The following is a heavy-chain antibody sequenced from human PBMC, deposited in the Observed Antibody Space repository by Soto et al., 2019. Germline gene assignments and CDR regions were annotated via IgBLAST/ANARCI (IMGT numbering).Heavy chain of an antibody. CDR1: GGSISSGGYY. CDR3: ARGFTPFYWGGDCYSKAFDI. J-gene: IGHJ3*02. CDR2: IYYSGST. Sequence: SETLSLTCTVSGGSISSGGYYWSWIRQHPGKGLEWIGYIYYSGSTYYNPSLKSRVTISVDTSKNQFSLKLSSVTAADTAVYYCARGFTPFYWGGDCYSKAFDIWGQGTMVTVPS. V-gene: IGHV4-31*03. D-gene: IGHD2-21*02.